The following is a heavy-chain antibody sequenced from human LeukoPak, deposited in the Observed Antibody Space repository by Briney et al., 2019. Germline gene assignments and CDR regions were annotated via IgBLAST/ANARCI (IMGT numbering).Heavy chain of an antibody. V-gene: IGHV3-23*01. CDR1: GFTFSSYA. J-gene: IGHJ4*02. D-gene: IGHD3-16*01. Sequence: GGSLRLSCAASGFTFSSYAMSWVRRAPGKGLQWVSSISGSGGGTYSADSVKGRFTISRDNSKNTLYLQMNSLRVEDTAVYYCAKDRDDPSTLFDSWGQGSLVTVSS. CDR3: AKDRDDPSTLFDS. CDR2: ISGSGGGT.